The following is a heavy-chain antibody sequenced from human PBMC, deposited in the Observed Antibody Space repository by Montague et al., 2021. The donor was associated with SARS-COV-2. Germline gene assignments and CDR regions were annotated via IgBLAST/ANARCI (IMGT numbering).Heavy chain of an antibody. CDR2: INHGGST. Sequence: QSGAEVKKPGESLRISCKGSGYSFTSYWISWVRQMPGKGLEWIGEINHGGSTKYSPSLKSRLTISADTSKNQFSLKLTSVAAADTAVYYCARLRDGVVPSPILGVGPYYSYYYMDVWGRGTTVTVSS. CDR1: GYSFTSYW. CDR3: ARLRDGVVPSPILGVGPYYSYYYMDV. V-gene: IGHV5-10-1*01. J-gene: IGHJ6*03. D-gene: IGHD3-10*01.